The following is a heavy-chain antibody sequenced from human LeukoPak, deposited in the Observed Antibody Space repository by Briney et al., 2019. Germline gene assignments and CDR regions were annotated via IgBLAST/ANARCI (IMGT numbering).Heavy chain of an antibody. Sequence: PSETLSLTCTVSGGSISSSSYYWGWIRQPPGTGLEWIGSIYYSGSTYYNPSLRSRVTISVDTSKNQFSLKLSSVTAADTAVYYCARLTFGGVIVRTKYYFDYWGQGTLVTVSS. V-gene: IGHV4-39*01. J-gene: IGHJ4*02. CDR3: ARLTFGGVIVRTKYYFDY. CDR1: GGSISSSSYY. D-gene: IGHD3-16*02. CDR2: IYYSGST.